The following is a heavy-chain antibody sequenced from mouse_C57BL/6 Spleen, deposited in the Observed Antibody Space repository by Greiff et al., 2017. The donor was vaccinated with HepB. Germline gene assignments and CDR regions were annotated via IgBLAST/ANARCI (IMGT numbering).Heavy chain of an antibody. CDR2: IYPGDGDT. CDR1: GYAFSSYW. D-gene: IGHD2-5*01. Sequence: VQLQQSGAELVKPGASVKISCKASGYAFSSYWMNWVKQRPGKGLERIGQIYPGDGDTNYNGKFKGKATLNADKSSSTAYMQLSSLTSEDSAVYFCARSVDYSNFDYWGQGTTLTVSS. V-gene: IGHV1-80*01. J-gene: IGHJ2*01. CDR3: ARSVDYSNFDY.